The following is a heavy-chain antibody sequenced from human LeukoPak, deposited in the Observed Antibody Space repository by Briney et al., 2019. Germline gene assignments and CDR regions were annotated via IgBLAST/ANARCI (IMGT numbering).Heavy chain of an antibody. J-gene: IGHJ4*02. CDR2: INPSGGVT. Sequence: ASVKVSCKASGYTFTTYYIHWVRHAPGQGLEWMGMINPSGGVTTFAQKFQGRVTMTRDTSTSTVYMELSSLRSEDTAVYYCARENNWNDVAYFDYWGQGTLVTVSS. D-gene: IGHD1-20*01. CDR1: GYTFTTYY. V-gene: IGHV1-46*01. CDR3: ARENNWNDVAYFDY.